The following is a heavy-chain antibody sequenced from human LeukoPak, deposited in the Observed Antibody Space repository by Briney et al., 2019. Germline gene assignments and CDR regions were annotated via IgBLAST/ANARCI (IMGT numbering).Heavy chain of an antibody. J-gene: IGHJ4*02. CDR2: ISYDGSNK. CDR1: GFTFSSYA. CDR3: ARPGSAAGLYYFDY. V-gene: IGHV3-30-3*01. Sequence: AGGSLRLSCAASGFTFSSYAMHWVRQAPGKGLEWVAVISYDGSNKYYADSVKGRFTISRDNSKNTLYLQMNSLRAEDTAVYYCARPGSAAGLYYFDYWGQGTLVTVSS. D-gene: IGHD6-13*01.